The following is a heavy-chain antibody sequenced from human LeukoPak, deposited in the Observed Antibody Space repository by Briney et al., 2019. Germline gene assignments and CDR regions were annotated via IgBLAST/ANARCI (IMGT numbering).Heavy chain of an antibody. D-gene: IGHD2-8*01. CDR2: IYYSGST. V-gene: IGHV4-59*01. Sequence: SETLSLTCTVSGGSISSYYWSWIRQPPGKGLGWIGYIYYSGSTNYNPSLKSRVTISVDTSKNQFSLKLSSVTAADTAVYYCARDFRMRGYYFDYWGQGTLVTVSS. CDR3: ARDFRMRGYYFDY. CDR1: GGSISSYY. J-gene: IGHJ4*02.